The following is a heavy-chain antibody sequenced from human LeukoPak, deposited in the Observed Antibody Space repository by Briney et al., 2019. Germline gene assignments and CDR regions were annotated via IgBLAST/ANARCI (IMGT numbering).Heavy chain of an antibody. D-gene: IGHD2-2*01. V-gene: IGHV1-18*01. CDR3: AREGYCSGTSCDKPFDY. Sequence: ASVKVSCKASGYTFSSYGITWVRQAPGQGLEWMGWISGYSGNTNYAEKLQGRFTMTTDTSTSTAYMELRSLRSDDTAVYYCAREGYCSGTSCDKPFDYWGQGTLVTVAS. J-gene: IGHJ4*02. CDR1: GYTFSSYG. CDR2: ISGYSGNT.